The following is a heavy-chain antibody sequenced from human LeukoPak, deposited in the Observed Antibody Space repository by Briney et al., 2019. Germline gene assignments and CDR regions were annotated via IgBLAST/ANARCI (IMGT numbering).Heavy chain of an antibody. CDR3: ARDSGTTYYYYYYGMDV. D-gene: IGHD1-7*01. V-gene: IGHV3-48*02. CDR2: ISSSSSTI. J-gene: IGHJ6*02. Sequence: GGSLRLSCAASGFTFSSYSMNWVRQAPGKGLEWVSYISSSSSTIYYADSVKGRFTISRDNAKNSLYLQMNSLRDEDTAVYYCARDSGTTYYYYYYGMDVWGQGTTVTVS. CDR1: GFTFSSYS.